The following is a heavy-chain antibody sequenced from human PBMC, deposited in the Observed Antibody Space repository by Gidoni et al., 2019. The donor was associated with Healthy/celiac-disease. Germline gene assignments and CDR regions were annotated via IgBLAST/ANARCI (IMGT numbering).Heavy chain of an antibody. J-gene: IGHJ6*02. V-gene: IGHV3-9*01. Sequence: EVQLVESGGGLVQPGRSLRLSCAASGFTFDDYAMHWVRQAPGKGLEWVSGISWNSGSICYADAVKGRFTISRDNAKNSLYLQMNSLRAEDTALYYCAKGGGYLPKGGMDVWGQGTTVTVSS. D-gene: IGHD3-22*01. CDR1: GFTFDDYA. CDR2: ISWNSGSI. CDR3: AKGGGYLPKGGMDV.